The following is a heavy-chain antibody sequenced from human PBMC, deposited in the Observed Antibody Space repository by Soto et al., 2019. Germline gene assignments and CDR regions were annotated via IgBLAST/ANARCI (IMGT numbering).Heavy chain of an antibody. CDR1: GGTLSSYA. D-gene: IGHD3-3*01. CDR3: ARSDLITIFGVVTMGHDWFDP. Sequence: SVKVSCKASGGTLSSYAISWVRQAPGQGLEWMGGIIPIFGTANYAQKFQGRDTITADESTSTAYMELSSLRSEDTAVYYCARSDLITIFGVVTMGHDWFDPWGQGTLVTVSS. V-gene: IGHV1-69*13. CDR2: IIPIFGTA. J-gene: IGHJ5*02.